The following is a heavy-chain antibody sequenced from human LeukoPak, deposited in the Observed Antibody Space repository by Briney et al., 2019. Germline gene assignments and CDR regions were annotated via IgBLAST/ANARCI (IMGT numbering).Heavy chain of an antibody. CDR1: GFTFNNYA. CDR2: ISGSGGST. Sequence: GGSLRLSCAASGFTFNNYAMSWVRQAPGKGLEWVSAISGSGGSTYYADSVKGRFTISRDNSKNTLYLQMNSLRAEDTAVYYCIAVAARKGGYIWGQGTMVTVSS. CDR3: IAVAARKGGYI. J-gene: IGHJ3*02. V-gene: IGHV3-23*01. D-gene: IGHD6-19*01.